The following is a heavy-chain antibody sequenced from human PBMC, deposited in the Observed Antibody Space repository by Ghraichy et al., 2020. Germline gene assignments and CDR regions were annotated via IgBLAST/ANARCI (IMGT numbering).Heavy chain of an antibody. CDR1: GGTFSSYA. CDR2: IIPIFGTA. CDR3: ARDPGIVGATRLLSYYGMDV. J-gene: IGHJ6*02. Sequence: KVSCKASGGTFSSYAISWVRQAPGQGLEWMGGIIPIFGTANYAQKFQGRVTITADKSTSTAYMELSSLRSEDTAVYYCARDPGIVGATRLLSYYGMDVWGQGTTVTVSS. V-gene: IGHV1-69*06. D-gene: IGHD1-26*01.